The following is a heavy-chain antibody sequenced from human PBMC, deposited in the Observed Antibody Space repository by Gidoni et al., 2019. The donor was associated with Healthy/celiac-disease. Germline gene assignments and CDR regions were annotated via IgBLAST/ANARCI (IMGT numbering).Heavy chain of an antibody. J-gene: IGHJ6*02. CDR2: IISSGSTI. CDR1: GFTFRADD. V-gene: IGHV3-11*01. D-gene: IGHD1-26*01. CDR3: ARAGPGRRGYGGSYHYGMDV. Sequence: QVQLVESGGGLVKPGGSMRLSGEASGFTFRADDMSWIRQAPGKGRGWVSFIISSGSTIYYADSVKGRFTISRDNAKNSLYLQMNSLRAEDTAVYYCARAGPGRRGYGGSYHYGMDVWGQGTTVTVSS.